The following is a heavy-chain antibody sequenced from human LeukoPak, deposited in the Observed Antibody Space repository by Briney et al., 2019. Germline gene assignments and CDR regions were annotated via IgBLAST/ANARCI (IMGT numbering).Heavy chain of an antibody. D-gene: IGHD3-22*01. CDR3: ARVTSIYDSSGYYSGTFDY. V-gene: IGHV1-18*01. J-gene: IGHJ4*02. CDR1: GYTFTSYG. CDR2: ISAYNGNT. Sequence: ASVKVSCKASGYTFTSYGISWVRQAPGQGLEWMGWISAYNGNTNYAQKLQGRVTMTTDTSTSTAYMELRSLRSDDTAVYYCARVTSIYDSSGYYSGTFDYWGQGTLVTVSS.